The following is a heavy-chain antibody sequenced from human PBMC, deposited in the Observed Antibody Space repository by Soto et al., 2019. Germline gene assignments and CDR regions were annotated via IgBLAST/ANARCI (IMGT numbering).Heavy chain of an antibody. CDR2: ISYDGSNK. Sequence: GVSLRLSCAASGFTFSSYGMHWVRQAPGKGLEWVAVISYDGSNKYYADSVKGRFTISRDNSKNTLYLQMNSLRAEDTAVYYCAKGPRMATIDYWGQGTLVIVSS. V-gene: IGHV3-30*18. J-gene: IGHJ4*02. CDR3: AKGPRMATIDY. CDR1: GFTFSSYG. D-gene: IGHD5-12*01.